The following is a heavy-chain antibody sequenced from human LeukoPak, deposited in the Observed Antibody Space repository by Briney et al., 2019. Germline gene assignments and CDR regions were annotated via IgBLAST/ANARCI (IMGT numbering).Heavy chain of an antibody. V-gene: IGHV3-21*01. CDR1: GFTFSSYS. J-gene: IGHJ4*02. CDR3: ARDVAGTGGDY. D-gene: IGHD6-19*01. Sequence: GGSLRLSCAASGFTFSSYSMNWVRQAPGKGLEWVSSIGSSSSYIYYADSVKGRFTISRDNAKNSLYLQMNSLRAEDTAVYYCARDVAGTGGDYWGQGTLVTVSS. CDR2: IGSSSSYI.